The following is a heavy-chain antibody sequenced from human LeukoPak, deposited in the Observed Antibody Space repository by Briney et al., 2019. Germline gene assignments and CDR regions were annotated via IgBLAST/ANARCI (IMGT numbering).Heavy chain of an antibody. CDR3: ASGIGYVWGSYRLGFDP. V-gene: IGHV1-8*01. J-gene: IGHJ5*02. CDR2: MNPNSGNT. Sequence: GASVKVSCKASEYTFISYDINWVRQATGQGLEWMGWMNPNSGNTGYAQKFQGRVTMTRNTSISTAYMELSSLRSEDTAVYYCASGIGYVWGSYRLGFDPWGQGTLVTVSS. D-gene: IGHD3-16*02. CDR1: EYTFISYD.